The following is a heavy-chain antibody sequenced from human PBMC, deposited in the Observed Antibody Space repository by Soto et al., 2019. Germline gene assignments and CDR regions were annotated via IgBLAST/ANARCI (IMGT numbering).Heavy chain of an antibody. J-gene: IGHJ6*02. CDR2: ISSSGRTI. V-gene: IGHV3-11*01. Sequence: QVQLVESGGGFVKPGGSLRLSCAASGFTFSDYYMSWIRQAPGKGLEWVSYISSSGRTIYYADPVKGRFTISRDNVKNSLCLKMHRLRAEDTAVYYCASPTVTLNYGMDGWGQGTTGTVSS. D-gene: IGHD4-17*01. CDR3: ASPTVTLNYGMDG. CDR1: GFTFSDYY.